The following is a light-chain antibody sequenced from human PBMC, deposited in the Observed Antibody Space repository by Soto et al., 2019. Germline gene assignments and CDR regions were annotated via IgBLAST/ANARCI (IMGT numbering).Light chain of an antibody. CDR1: QSISSY. CDR2: DAS. Sequence: DIQMTQSPSSLSASVGDRVTITCRASQSISSYLNWYQQKPGEAPKVLIYDASSLQSGVPSRFSGSGSGTDFTLTISSLQPEDFATYYCQQSYTTPPWTFGQGTKVDIK. J-gene: IGKJ1*01. CDR3: QQSYTTPPWT. V-gene: IGKV1-39*01.